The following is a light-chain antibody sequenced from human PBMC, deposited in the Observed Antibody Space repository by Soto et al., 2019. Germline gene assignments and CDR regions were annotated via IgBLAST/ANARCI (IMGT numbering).Light chain of an antibody. CDR1: SSDVGGYDY. CDR2: EVS. CDR3: TSYAGNNNVI. Sequence: QSALTQPASASGSAGQSVTISCTGTSSDVGGYDYVSWYQQHPGKAPKLMIYEVSKRPSGVPDRFSGSKSGNTASLTVSGLQAQDEADYYCTSYAGNNNVIFGGGTKLTVL. J-gene: IGLJ2*01. V-gene: IGLV2-8*01.